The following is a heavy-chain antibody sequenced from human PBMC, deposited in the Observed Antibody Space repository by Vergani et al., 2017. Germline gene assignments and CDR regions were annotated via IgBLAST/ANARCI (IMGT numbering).Heavy chain of an antibody. CDR3: ARDETIAAAGEGVYYYGIDV. CDR2: ISSSSSYI. D-gene: IGHD6-13*01. J-gene: IGHJ6*02. CDR1: GFTFSSYS. Sequence: EVQLVESGGGLVKPGGSLRLSCAASGFTFSSYSMNWVRQAPGKGLEWVSSISSSSSYIYYADSVKGRFTISRDNAKNSLYLQMNSLRAEDTAVYYCARDETIAAAGEGVYYYGIDVWGQGTTVTVSS. V-gene: IGHV3-21*01.